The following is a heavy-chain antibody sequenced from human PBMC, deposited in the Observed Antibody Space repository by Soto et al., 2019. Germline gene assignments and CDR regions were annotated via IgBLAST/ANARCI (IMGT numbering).Heavy chain of an antibody. J-gene: IGHJ4*02. Sequence: EVQLLESGGGLVQPGGSLRLSCAASGFTFNAYAMTWVRQAPGKGLEWVSAIGGSGGNRYYAASVRGRFTISRDNSKDTVDLQMNSLRFEDSAVYYCARVASDYINSVDHWGQGSLVRVSS. CDR3: ARVASDYINSVDH. V-gene: IGHV3-23*01. CDR1: GFTFNAYA. CDR2: IGGSGGNR. D-gene: IGHD4-4*01.